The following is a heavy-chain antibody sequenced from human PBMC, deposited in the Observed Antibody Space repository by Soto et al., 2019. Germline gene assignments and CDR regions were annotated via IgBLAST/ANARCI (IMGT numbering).Heavy chain of an antibody. CDR3: ARDQGLCSGGSCWGYFDY. D-gene: IGHD2-15*01. V-gene: IGHV1-3*01. Sequence: QVQLVQSGAEVKKPGASVKVSCKASGYTFTNNAIYWVRQPPAQGLGWRGGINAANGNKKYSQNFLGRVTITRDTSASTAYMELSSLRSEDTAVYYCARDQGLCSGGSCWGYFDYWGQGTLVTVSS. J-gene: IGHJ4*02. CDR1: GYTFTNNA. CDR2: INAANGNK.